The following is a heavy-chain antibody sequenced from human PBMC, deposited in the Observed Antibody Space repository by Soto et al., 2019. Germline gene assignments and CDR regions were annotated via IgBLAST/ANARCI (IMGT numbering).Heavy chain of an antibody. J-gene: IGHJ4*02. Sequence: GGSLRLSCAASGFTFSDYYMSWIRQAPGKGLEWVSYISSSGSTIYYADSVKGRFTISRDNAKNSLYLQMNSLRAEDTAVYYCARVIGEVTRWDHFDYWGQGTLVTVSS. CDR1: GFTFSDYY. CDR2: ISSSGSTI. D-gene: IGHD4-17*01. CDR3: ARVIGEVTRWDHFDY. V-gene: IGHV3-11*01.